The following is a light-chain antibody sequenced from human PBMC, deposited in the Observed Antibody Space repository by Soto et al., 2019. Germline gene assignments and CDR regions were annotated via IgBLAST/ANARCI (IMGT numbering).Light chain of an antibody. V-gene: IGKV1-39*01. Sequence: DIKLTQSPSSLSASVGDRVTITCRASLRISKYLTWYQQKPGKAPKLLIYGASTLQSGVPSRFSGSGSGTDFTLTITNLQPEDSATYFCQQSHSTPRTFGGGTKLEI. CDR3: QQSHSTPRT. J-gene: IGKJ4*01. CDR2: GAS. CDR1: LRISKY.